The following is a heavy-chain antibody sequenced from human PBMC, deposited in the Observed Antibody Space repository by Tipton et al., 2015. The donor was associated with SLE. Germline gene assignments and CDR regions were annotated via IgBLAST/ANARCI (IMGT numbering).Heavy chain of an antibody. J-gene: IGHJ4*02. CDR2: ISGSGGST. D-gene: IGHD3-22*01. Sequence: SLRLSCAASGFTFSSYAMSWVRQAPGKGLEWVSAISGSGGSTYYADSVKGRFTISRDNSKNTLYLQMNSLRAEDTAVYYCAKRPDYYDSSGYYWGQGTLVTVSS. CDR1: GFTFSSYA. V-gene: IGHV3-23*01. CDR3: AKRPDYYDSSGYY.